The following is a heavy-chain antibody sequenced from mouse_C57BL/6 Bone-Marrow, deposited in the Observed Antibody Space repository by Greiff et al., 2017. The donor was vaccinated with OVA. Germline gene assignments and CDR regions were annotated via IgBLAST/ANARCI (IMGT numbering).Heavy chain of an antibody. CDR3: ARRTYYSNSRWYFDV. CDR1: GYAFTNYL. V-gene: IGHV1-54*01. J-gene: IGHJ1*03. CDR2: INPGSGGT. D-gene: IGHD2-5*01. Sequence: QVQLQQSGAELVRPGTSVKVSCKASGYAFTNYLIEWVKQRPGQGLEWIGVINPGSGGTNYNEKFKGKATLTADKSSSTAYMQLSSLTSADSAVYFCARRTYYSNSRWYFDVWGTGTTVTVSS.